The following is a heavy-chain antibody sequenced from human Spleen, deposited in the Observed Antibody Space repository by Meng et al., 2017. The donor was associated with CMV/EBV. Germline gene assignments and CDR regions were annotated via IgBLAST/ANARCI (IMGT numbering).Heavy chain of an antibody. CDR2: IKANANSYKT. D-gene: IGHD3-16*01. CDR1: GFSYGMSG. Sequence: GFSYGMSGMRWVRQATGKGLEWVDGIKANANSYKTSYAASVKGRFTISRDDSKNTAYLQINSLKAEDTAVYYCTVESRGSCFVDNWGQGTLVTVSS. CDR3: TVESRGSCFVDN. J-gene: IGHJ4*02. V-gene: IGHV3-73*01.